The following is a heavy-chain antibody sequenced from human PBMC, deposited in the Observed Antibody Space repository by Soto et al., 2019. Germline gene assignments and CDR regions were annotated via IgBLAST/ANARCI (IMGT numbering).Heavy chain of an antibody. CDR2: IYSGGST. CDR1: GFTVSSNY. V-gene: IGHV3-66*01. CDR3: ARDYPSNILITFGGVNLAY. J-gene: IGHJ4*02. Sequence: PGGSLRLSCAASGFTVSSNYMSWVRQAPGKGLEWVSVIYSGGSTYYADSVKGRFTISRDNSKNTLYLQMNSLRAEDTAVYYCARDYPSNILITFGGVNLAYWGQGTLVTVSS. D-gene: IGHD3-16*01.